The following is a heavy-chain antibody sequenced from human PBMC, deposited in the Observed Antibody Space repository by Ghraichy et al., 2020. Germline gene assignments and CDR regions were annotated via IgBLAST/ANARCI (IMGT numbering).Heavy chain of an antibody. V-gene: IGHV3-30-3*01. CDR1: GFTFSSYV. Sequence: GGSLRLSCAASGFTFSSYVMHWVRQAPGKGLEWVAVISHDGSNEYYGDSVTGRFTISRENSKNTLYVQMNSLRTEDTAVYYCARDIGGSGWPYYYYGMDVWGQGTTVTVSS. J-gene: IGHJ6*02. CDR3: ARDIGGSGWPYYYYGMDV. CDR2: ISHDGSNE. D-gene: IGHD6-19*01.